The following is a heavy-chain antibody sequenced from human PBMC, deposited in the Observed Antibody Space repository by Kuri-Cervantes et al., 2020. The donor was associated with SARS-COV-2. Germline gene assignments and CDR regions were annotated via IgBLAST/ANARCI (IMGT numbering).Heavy chain of an antibody. CDR2: IYHSGST. CDR3: ARAPGRDCSSTSCYRVPDYYYMDV. D-gene: IGHD2-2*01. CDR1: DYSISSAYY. V-gene: IGHV4-38-2*01. Sequence: SETLSLTCVVSDYSISSAYYWSWIRQPPGKGLEWIGYIYHSGSTYYNPSLKSRVTISVDRSKNQFSLKLSSVTAADTAVYYCARAPGRDCSSTSCYRVPDYYYMDVWGKGTTVTVSS. J-gene: IGHJ6*03.